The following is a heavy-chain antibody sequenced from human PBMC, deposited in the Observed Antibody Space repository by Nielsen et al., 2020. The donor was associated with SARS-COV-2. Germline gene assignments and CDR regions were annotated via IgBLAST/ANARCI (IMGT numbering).Heavy chain of an antibody. D-gene: IGHD1-26*01. CDR1: GYTFTAYY. CDR3: ARRVGLGGATPPPGTPAPEDDY. Sequence: SVKVSCKASGYTFTAYYIHWVRQAPGQGLEWMGGVFPVFGSPHYAQKFQGRLTITADDYKGIAYMELRSLRYEDTAVYYCARRVGLGGATPPPGTPAPEDDYWGQGTLITVYS. V-gene: IGHV1-69*13. CDR2: VFPVFGSP. J-gene: IGHJ4*02.